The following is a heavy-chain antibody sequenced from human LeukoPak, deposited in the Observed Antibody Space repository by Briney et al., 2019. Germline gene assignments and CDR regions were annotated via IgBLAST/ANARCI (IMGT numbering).Heavy chain of an antibody. Sequence: GGSLRLSCAASGFTFSSCVMGWVRQAPGMGLEWVSAISGRDGSTIYADSVKGRFTISGDFSKNTLYLQMNGLRADDTALYYCAKYRTTSGAALEYWGQGSLVTVSS. CDR1: GFTFSSCV. J-gene: IGHJ4*02. V-gene: IGHV3-23*01. CDR3: AKYRTTSGAALEY. CDR2: ISGRDGST. D-gene: IGHD1-14*01.